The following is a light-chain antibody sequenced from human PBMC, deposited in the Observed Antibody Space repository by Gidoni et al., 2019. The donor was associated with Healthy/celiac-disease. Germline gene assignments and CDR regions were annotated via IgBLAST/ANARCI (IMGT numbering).Light chain of an antibody. Sequence: EIVLTQSPGTLSLSPGERATLSCRASESVTSSYLAWYQQKAGQAPRLLFDGSSSRATGIPDRFSGSGSGTDFTLTISRLEPEDFAVYYCQQYGSSPRTFGQGTKVEIK. V-gene: IGKV3-20*01. CDR3: QQYGSSPRT. CDR2: GSS. J-gene: IGKJ1*01. CDR1: ESVTSSY.